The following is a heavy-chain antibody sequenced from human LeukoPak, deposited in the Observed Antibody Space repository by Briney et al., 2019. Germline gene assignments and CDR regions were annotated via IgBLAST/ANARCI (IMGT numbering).Heavy chain of an antibody. CDR1: QLTFNRYV. CDR2: ISASGGTT. CDR3: ATLYGDYNWYFDL. V-gene: IGHV3-23*01. D-gene: IGHD4-17*01. Sequence: GGSLRLSCTSSQLTFNRYVMAWVRQAPGKGLEWVSTISASGGTTYYADSVQGRFTISRDNSKNTLYLQMNSLRAEDTAVYYCATLYGDYNWYFDLWGRGTLVAVSS. J-gene: IGHJ2*01.